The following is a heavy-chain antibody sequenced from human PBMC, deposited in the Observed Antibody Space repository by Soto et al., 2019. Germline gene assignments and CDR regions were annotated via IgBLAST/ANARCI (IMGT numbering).Heavy chain of an antibody. V-gene: IGHV3-48*04. J-gene: IGHJ5*02. Sequence: GGSLRLSCAASGFTFSSYSMNWVRQAPGKGLEWVSYISSSSSTIYYADSVKGRFTISRDNAKNSLYLQMNSLRAEDTAVYYCARECRPQSHCSSTSCYWFDPWGQGTLVTVSS. CDR3: ARECRPQSHCSSTSCYWFDP. CDR2: ISSSSSTI. D-gene: IGHD2-2*01. CDR1: GFTFSSYS.